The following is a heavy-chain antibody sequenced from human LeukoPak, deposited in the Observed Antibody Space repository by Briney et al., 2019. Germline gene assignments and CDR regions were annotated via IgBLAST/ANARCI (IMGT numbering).Heavy chain of an antibody. D-gene: IGHD2-2*01. CDR3: ARRSRSTSYYYYMDV. J-gene: IGHJ6*03. Sequence: GESLQISCKGSGYSFTSYWIGWVRQMPGKGLEWMGIIYPGDSDTRYSPSFQGQVTISADKSISTAYLQWSSLKASDTAMYYCARRSRSTSYYYYMDVWGKGTTVTISS. CDR1: GYSFTSYW. V-gene: IGHV5-51*01. CDR2: IYPGDSDT.